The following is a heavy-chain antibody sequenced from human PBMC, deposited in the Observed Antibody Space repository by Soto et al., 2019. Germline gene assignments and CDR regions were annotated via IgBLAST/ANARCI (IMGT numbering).Heavy chain of an antibody. J-gene: IGHJ5*02. Sequence: ETLSLTCAVYGGSFSGYYWSWIRQPPGKGLEWIGEINHSGSTNYNPSLKSRVTISVDTSKNQFSLKLSSVTAADTAVYYCARPVLAARHNWFDPWGQGTLVTVSS. D-gene: IGHD6-6*01. CDR2: INHSGST. CDR3: ARPVLAARHNWFDP. V-gene: IGHV4-34*01. CDR1: GGSFSGYY.